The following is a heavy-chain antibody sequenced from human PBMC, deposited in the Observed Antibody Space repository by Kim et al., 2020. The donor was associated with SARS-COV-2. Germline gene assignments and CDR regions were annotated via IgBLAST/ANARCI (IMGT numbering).Heavy chain of an antibody. D-gene: IGHD6-13*01. CDR3: ARDGIYSSSWYTYGMDV. J-gene: IGHJ6*02. Sequence: VKGRFTISRDTAKNSLYLQMNSLRAEDTAVYYCARDGIYSSSWYTYGMDVWGQGTTVTVSS. V-gene: IGHV3-11*06.